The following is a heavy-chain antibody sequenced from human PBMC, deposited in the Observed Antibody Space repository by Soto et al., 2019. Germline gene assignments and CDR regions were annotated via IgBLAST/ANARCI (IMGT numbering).Heavy chain of an antibody. V-gene: IGHV1-69*06. CDR1: GGTFGSDA. J-gene: IGHJ5*02. D-gene: IGHD3-22*01. Sequence: SVKVSCKASGGTFGSDAITWVRQAPGQGLEWVGRIIPIFGTTNYAQNLQGRVTISADKSTLTSYMELHSLTSDDTALYYCARDRTDSGYYTNWLDPWGQGTQVTVS. CDR3: ARDRTDSGYYTNWLDP. CDR2: IIPIFGTT.